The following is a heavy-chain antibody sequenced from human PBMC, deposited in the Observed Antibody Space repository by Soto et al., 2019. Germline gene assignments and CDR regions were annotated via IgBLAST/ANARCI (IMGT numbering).Heavy chain of an antibody. CDR1: GFTFSDYY. CDR2: ISSSGSTI. Sequence: GSLRLSCAASGFTFSDYYMSWIRQAPGKGLEWVSYISSSGSTIYYADSVKGRFTISRDNAKNSQYLQMNSLRAEDTDVYYCARDRDSGYDLGYYYYYMDVWSKDTTVMVSS. D-gene: IGHD5-12*01. J-gene: IGHJ6*03. CDR3: ARDRDSGYDLGYYYYYMDV. V-gene: IGHV3-11*01.